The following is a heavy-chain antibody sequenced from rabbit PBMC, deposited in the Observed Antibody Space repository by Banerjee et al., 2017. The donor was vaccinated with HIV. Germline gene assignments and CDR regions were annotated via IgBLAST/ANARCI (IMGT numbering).Heavy chain of an antibody. CDR2: IYAGTGST. J-gene: IGHJ4*01. CDR1: GFTFSNNYY. Sequence: QSLEESGGDLVKPGASLTLTCTASGFTFSNNYYMCWVRQAPGKGLEWIACIYAGTGSTYYASWAKGRFTITRSTSLNTVTLQMTSLTPADTATYFCAREITYDDYFDLWGPGTLVTVS. V-gene: IGHV1S40*01. CDR3: AREITYDDYFDL. D-gene: IGHD2-1*01.